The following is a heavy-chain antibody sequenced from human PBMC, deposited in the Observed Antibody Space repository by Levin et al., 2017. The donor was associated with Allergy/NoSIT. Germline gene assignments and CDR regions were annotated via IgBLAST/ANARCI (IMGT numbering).Heavy chain of an antibody. J-gene: IGHJ3*02. CDR3: AKGGSGYFFGDAFDI. V-gene: IGHV3-30*18. Sequence: GGSLRLSCAASGFTFNNYGMHWVRQAPGKGLQWVATISFDGSSKYYADSVKGRFTVSRDNSKNTLYLQMNSLKPEDTAVYYCAKGGSGYFFGDAFDIWGQGTMVTVSS. CDR2: ISFDGSSK. D-gene: IGHD3-22*01. CDR1: GFTFNNYG.